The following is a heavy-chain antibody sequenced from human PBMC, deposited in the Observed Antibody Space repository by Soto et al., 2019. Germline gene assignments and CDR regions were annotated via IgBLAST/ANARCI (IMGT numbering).Heavy chain of an antibody. CDR2: ISSSSSYI. D-gene: IGHD4-17*01. CDR3: ARAETTATYVDAFDI. CDR1: GFTFSSYS. Sequence: EVQLVESGGGLVKPGGSLRLSCAASGFTFSSYSMNWVRQAPGKGREWVSSISSSSSYIYYADSVKGRFTISRDNAKNSLYLQMNSLRAEDTAVYYCARAETTATYVDAFDIWGQGTMVTVSS. J-gene: IGHJ3*02. V-gene: IGHV3-21*01.